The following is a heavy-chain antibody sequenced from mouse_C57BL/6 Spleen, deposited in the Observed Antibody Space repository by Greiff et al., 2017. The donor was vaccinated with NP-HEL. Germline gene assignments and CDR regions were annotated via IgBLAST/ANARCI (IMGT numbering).Heavy chain of an antibody. CDR3: ARDYYGN. V-gene: IGHV1-50*01. D-gene: IGHD1-1*01. Sequence: QVQLQQPGAELVKPGASVKLSCKASGYTFTSYWMQWVKQRPGQGLEWIGEIDPSDSYTNYNQKFKGKATLTVDTSSSTAYMQLSSLTSEDAAVYYLARDYYGNWGKGTTLTVSS. J-gene: IGHJ2*01. CDR1: GYTFTSYW. CDR2: IDPSDSYT.